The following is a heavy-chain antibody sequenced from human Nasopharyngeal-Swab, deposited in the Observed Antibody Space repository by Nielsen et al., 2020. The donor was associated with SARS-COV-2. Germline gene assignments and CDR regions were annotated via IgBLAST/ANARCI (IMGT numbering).Heavy chain of an antibody. J-gene: IGHJ4*02. CDR3: ARDLPPAATVPDYFDY. CDR1: GFTFSSYG. Sequence: GESLKISCAASGFTFSSYGMHWVRQAPGKGLEWAAVIWYDGSNKYYADSVKGRFTISRDNSKNTLYLQMNSLRAEDTAVYYCARDLPPAATVPDYFDYWGQGTLVTVSS. V-gene: IGHV3-33*01. CDR2: IWYDGSNK. D-gene: IGHD4-17*01.